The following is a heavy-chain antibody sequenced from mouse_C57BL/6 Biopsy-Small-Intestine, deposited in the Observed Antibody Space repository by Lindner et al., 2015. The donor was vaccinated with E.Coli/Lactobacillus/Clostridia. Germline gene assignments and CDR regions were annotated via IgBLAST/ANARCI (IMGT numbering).Heavy chain of an antibody. CDR3: SRYGDYVWFVY. Sequence: VQLQESGAELVRPGASVKLSCTASGFNIKDSLMHWVKQRPEQGLEWIGRIDPEDGETKYAPKFQDKATITADTSSNTAYLQLSSLTSEDTAIYYCSRYGDYVWFVYWGQGTLVTVSA. CDR2: IDPEDGET. V-gene: IGHV14-2*01. J-gene: IGHJ3*01. D-gene: IGHD2-13*01. CDR1: GFNIKDSL.